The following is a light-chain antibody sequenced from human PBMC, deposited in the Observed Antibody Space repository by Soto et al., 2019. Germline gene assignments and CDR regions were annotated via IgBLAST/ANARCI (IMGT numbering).Light chain of an antibody. CDR1: QSVSSSY. J-gene: IGKJ4*01. CDR2: GAS. CDR3: QQDYNLPRGT. V-gene: IGKV3D-7*01. Sequence: PGERVTLSCRASQSVSSSYLTWYQQKPGQAPRLLIYGASTRATGIPARFSGSGSGTDFTLTISSLQPEDFAVYYCQQDYNLPRGTFGGGTKVEIK.